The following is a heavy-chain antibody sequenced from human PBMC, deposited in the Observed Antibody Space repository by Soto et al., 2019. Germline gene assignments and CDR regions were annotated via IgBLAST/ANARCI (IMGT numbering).Heavy chain of an antibody. CDR3: AKEMGFHSGSYWDAFDI. J-gene: IGHJ3*02. CDR1: GFTFDDYA. CDR2: ISWNSGSI. Sequence: GGSLRLSCAASGFTFDDYAMHWVRQAPGKGLEWVSGISWNSGSIGYADSVKGRFTISRDNAKNSLYLQMNSLRAEDTALYYCAKEMGFHSGSYWDAFDIWGQGTRVTVSS. D-gene: IGHD1-26*01. V-gene: IGHV3-9*01.